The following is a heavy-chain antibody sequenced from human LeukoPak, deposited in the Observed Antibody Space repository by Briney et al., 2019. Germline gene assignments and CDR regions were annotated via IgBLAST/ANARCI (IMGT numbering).Heavy chain of an antibody. Sequence: ASVKVSCKASGYTFTSYAMHWVRQAPGQRLEWMGWINAGNGNTKYSQKFQGRVTITRDTSASTAYMELSSLRSEDTAVYYCARDRKAGRYDAFDIWGQGTMVTVSS. J-gene: IGHJ3*02. V-gene: IGHV1-3*01. CDR1: GYTFTSYA. CDR3: ARDRKAGRYDAFDI. CDR2: INAGNGNT.